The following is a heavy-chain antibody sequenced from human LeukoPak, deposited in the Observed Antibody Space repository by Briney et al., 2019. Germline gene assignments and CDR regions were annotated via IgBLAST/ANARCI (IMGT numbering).Heavy chain of an antibody. CDR1: GYTFTGYY. J-gene: IGHJ6*03. V-gene: IGHV1-2*02. CDR2: INPNSGGT. CDR3: ARDRQQLSGYMDV. D-gene: IGHD6-13*01. Sequence: GASVKVSCKASGYTFTGYYMHWVRQAPGQGLEWMGWINPNSGGTNYAQKFQGRVTMTRDTSISTAYMELSRLRFDDTAVYYCARDRQQLSGYMDVWGKGTTVTVSS.